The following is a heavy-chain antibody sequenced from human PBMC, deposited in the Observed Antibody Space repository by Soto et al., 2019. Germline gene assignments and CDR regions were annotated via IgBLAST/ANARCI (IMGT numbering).Heavy chain of an antibody. V-gene: IGHV4-59*01. Sequence: SETLSLTCTVSGGYINNYYWSWIRQPPGKGLEWIGYIYHTGTTNYNASLQSRITISVDTSKNQFSLNLRSVTAADTAVYYCAGSNWGSYRHEDLWGQGAQVTVSS. CDR1: GGYINNYY. D-gene: IGHD3-16*02. CDR2: IYHTGTT. CDR3: AGSNWGSYRHEDL. J-gene: IGHJ5*02.